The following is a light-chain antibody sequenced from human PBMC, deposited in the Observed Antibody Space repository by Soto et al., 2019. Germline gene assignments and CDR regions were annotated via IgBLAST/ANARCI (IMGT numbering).Light chain of an antibody. CDR3: QQYNSYSLT. J-gene: IGKJ4*01. Sequence: DIPMTQSPSTLSASVGDRVTITCRASQSISSWLAWYQQKPGKAPKLLIYDASSLESGVPSRFSGIGSGTEFTLTISSLQPDDFATYYCQQYNSYSLTFGGGTKVEIK. CDR2: DAS. CDR1: QSISSW. V-gene: IGKV1-5*01.